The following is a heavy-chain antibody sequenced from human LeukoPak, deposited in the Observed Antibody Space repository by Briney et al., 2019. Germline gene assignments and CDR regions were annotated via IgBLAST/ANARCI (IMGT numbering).Heavy chain of an antibody. Sequence: GGSLRLSCAAAGFTFSNYAMHWVRQVPGKGLEWVAVILSDGSNKYYADSMKGRFTISRDNSRNTLFLQMNSLRVEDTAVYFCARAREYDSAGYSYGADYWGQGTLVTVSS. CDR3: ARAREYDSAGYSYGADY. D-gene: IGHD3-22*01. V-gene: IGHV3-33*01. J-gene: IGHJ4*02. CDR1: GFTFSNYA. CDR2: ILSDGSNK.